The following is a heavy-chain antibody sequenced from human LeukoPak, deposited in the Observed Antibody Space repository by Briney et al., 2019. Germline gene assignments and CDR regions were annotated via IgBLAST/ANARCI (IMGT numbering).Heavy chain of an antibody. V-gene: IGHV1-18*01. CDR3: ARGTAAAYGYYYYYMDV. J-gene: IGHJ6*03. CDR2: ISAYNGNT. Sequence: ASVKVSCKASGYTFTSYGISWVRQAPGQGLEWMGWISAYNGNTNYAQKLQGRVTMTTDTSTSTAYMELRSLRSDDTAVYYCARGTAAAYGYYYYYMDVWGKGTTVTVSS. D-gene: IGHD6-13*01. CDR1: GYTFTSYG.